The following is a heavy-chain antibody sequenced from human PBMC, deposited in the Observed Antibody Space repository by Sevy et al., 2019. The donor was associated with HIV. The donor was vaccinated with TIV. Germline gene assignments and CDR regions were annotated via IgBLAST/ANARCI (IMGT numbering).Heavy chain of an antibody. CDR3: ASVRPCGGDCYFFDT. CDR2: IIPSAGIA. D-gene: IGHD2-21*02. V-gene: IGHV1-69*10. Sequence: ASVKVSCKASGGTLNNYGMNWVCQAPGQGLEWMGGIIPSAGIASYAQRIKGRAAITADTSTSTLYLEVGRLRSDDTAVYFCASVRPCGGDCYFFDTWGQGTLVTVSS. J-gene: IGHJ4*02. CDR1: GGTLNNYG.